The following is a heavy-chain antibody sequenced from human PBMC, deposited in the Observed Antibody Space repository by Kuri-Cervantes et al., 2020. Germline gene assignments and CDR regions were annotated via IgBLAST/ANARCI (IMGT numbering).Heavy chain of an antibody. J-gene: IGHJ6*02. CDR2: ISSSGSTI. CDR3: ARDGSWGSFYCGMDV. CDR1: GFTFSDYY. V-gene: IGHV3-11*04. D-gene: IGHD2-15*01. Sequence: LSLTCAASGFTFSDYYMSWIRQAPGKGLEWVSYISSSGSTIYYADSVKGRFTISRDNAKNSLYLQMNSLRDEDTAVYYCARDGSWGSFYCGMDVWGQGTTVTVSS.